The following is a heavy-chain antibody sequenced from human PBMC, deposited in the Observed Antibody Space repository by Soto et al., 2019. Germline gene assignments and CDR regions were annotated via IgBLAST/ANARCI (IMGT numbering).Heavy chain of an antibody. Sequence: EVQLVESGGGLVQPGGSLRLSCAASGFTFSSYAMHWVRQAPGKGLEYVSAISSNGGSTYYANSVKGRFTISRDNSKNTLYLRMGSLRAEDMAVYYCARVPLTLGEPFYYYYMDVWGKGTTVTVSS. CDR1: GFTFSSYA. CDR2: ISSNGGST. V-gene: IGHV3-64*01. D-gene: IGHD3-16*01. J-gene: IGHJ6*03. CDR3: ARVPLTLGEPFYYYYMDV.